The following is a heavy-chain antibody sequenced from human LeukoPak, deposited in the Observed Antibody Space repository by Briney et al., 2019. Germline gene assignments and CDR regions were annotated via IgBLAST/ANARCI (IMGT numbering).Heavy chain of an antibody. V-gene: IGHV4-39*07. CDR2: IYYSGST. J-gene: IGHJ4*02. CDR3: ARAGYGSGSYYNTPFDY. CDR1: GGSISSSSYY. Sequence: PSETLSLTCTVSGGSISSSSYYWGWIRQPPGKGLEWIGSIYYSGSTYYNPSLKSRVTISVDTSKNQFSLKLSSVTAADTAVYYCARAGYGSGSYYNTPFDYWGQGTLVTVSS. D-gene: IGHD3-10*01.